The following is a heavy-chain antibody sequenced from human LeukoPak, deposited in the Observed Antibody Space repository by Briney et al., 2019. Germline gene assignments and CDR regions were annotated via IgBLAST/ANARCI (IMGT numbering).Heavy chain of an antibody. J-gene: IGHJ4*02. CDR1: GFTFSDYY. CDR2: ISSSGSTT. CDR3: AKRYYGSGSYSSFDY. D-gene: IGHD3-10*01. V-gene: IGHV3-11*01. Sequence: GGSLRLSCAAPGFTFSDYYMSWIRQAPGKGLEWVSYISSSGSTTYYADSVKGRFTISRDNSKNTLYLQMNSLRAEDTAVYYCAKRYYGSGSYSSFDYWGQGTLVTVSS.